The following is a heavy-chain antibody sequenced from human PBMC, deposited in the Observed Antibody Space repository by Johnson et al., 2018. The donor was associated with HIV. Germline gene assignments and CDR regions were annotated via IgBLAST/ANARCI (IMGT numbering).Heavy chain of an antibody. Sequence: MQLVESGGGVVQPGRSLRLSCAASGFTFSTYGMHWVRQAPGKGLEWVAVMWYDGSNKYYADSVKGRFTISRDNSKNTLYLQMNSLRDEDTAVYYCARDSRAFDIWGQGTMVTVSS. V-gene: IGHV3-33*01. CDR3: ARDSRAFDI. J-gene: IGHJ3*02. CDR2: MWYDGSNK. CDR1: GFTFSTYG.